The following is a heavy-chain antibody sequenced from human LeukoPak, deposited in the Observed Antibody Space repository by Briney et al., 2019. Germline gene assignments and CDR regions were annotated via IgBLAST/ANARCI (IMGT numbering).Heavy chain of an antibody. J-gene: IGHJ6*02. CDR2: VDPDSGGT. V-gene: IGHV1-2*02. CDR1: GYTFTGHY. CDR3: AKGHYGMDV. Sequence: ASVNVSCKASGYTFTGHYIYWARQAPGQGPEWMGWVDPDSGGTKYAQNFQGRVTMTRDTSISTAYMEVRGLRSDDTAVYFCAKGHYGMDVWGQGTTVTVPS.